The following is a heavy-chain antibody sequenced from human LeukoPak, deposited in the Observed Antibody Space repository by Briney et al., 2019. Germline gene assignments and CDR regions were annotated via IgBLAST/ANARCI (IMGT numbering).Heavy chain of an antibody. J-gene: IGHJ4*02. CDR3: AREDPLVAARGLDY. V-gene: IGHV4-4*07. Sequence: PSETLSLTCTVSGGSISSYFWNWIRQPAGKGLEWVGRIYASGNTDYNPSLGSRLTMSMDTSKNQFSLRLSSVGAADTAVYFCAREDPLVAARGLDYWGQGTLVTVSS. D-gene: IGHD2-15*01. CDR2: IYASGNT. CDR1: GGSISSYF.